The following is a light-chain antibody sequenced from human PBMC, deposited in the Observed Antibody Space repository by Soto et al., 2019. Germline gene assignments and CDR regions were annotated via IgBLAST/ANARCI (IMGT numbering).Light chain of an antibody. J-gene: IGKJ4*01. Sequence: DIVMTQSPDSLAVSLGERATINCKSSQRIFYSSNNKNFLAWYQQKPGQPPKLLIYWASTRESGVPARFSGGESGTDFSRTINSLQAEDVAVYYCQQYYDTPPTFGGGTKVQIK. V-gene: IGKV4-1*01. CDR1: QRIFYSSNNKNF. CDR2: WAS. CDR3: QQYYDTPPT.